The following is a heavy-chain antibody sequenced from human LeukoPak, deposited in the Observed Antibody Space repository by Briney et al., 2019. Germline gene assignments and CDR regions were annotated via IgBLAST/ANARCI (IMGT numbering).Heavy chain of an antibody. CDR1: GGTFSSYA. CDR3: ATAGEPLRYFDWFLGGNYYYYMDV. V-gene: IGHV1-69*01. CDR2: IIPIFGTA. Sequence: GSSVKVSCKASGGTFSSYAISWVRQAPGQGLEWMGGIIPIFGTANYAQKFQGRVTITADESTSTAYMELSSLRSEDTAVYYCATAGEPLRYFDWFLGGNYYYYMDVWGKGTTVTVSS. D-gene: IGHD3-9*01. J-gene: IGHJ6*03.